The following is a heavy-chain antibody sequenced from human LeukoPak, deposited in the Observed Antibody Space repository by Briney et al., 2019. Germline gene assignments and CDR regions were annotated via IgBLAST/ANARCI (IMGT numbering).Heavy chain of an antibody. CDR3: ARDEPTRIAAAGTGGGTYYYYYYGMDV. V-gene: IGHV1-69*13. D-gene: IGHD6-13*01. CDR1: GGTFSSYA. J-gene: IGHJ6*02. Sequence: GASVKVSCKASGGTFSSYAISWVRQAPGQGLEWMGGIIPIFGTANYVQKFQGRVTITADESTSAAYMELSSLRSEDTAVYYCARDEPTRIAAAGTGGGTYYYYYYGMDVWGQGTTVTVSS. CDR2: IIPIFGTA.